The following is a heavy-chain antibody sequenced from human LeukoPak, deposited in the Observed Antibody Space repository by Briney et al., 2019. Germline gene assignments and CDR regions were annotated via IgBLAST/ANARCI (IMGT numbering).Heavy chain of an antibody. CDR3: ARGCGGDCYSSDDAFDI. CDR1: GGSISSGSYY. CDR2: IYTSGST. J-gene: IGHJ3*02. D-gene: IGHD2-21*02. Sequence: PSETLSLTCTVSGGSISSGSYYWSWIRQPAGKGLEWIGRIYTSGSTNYNPSLKSRVTISVDTSKNQFSLKLSSVTAADTAVYYCARGCGGDCYSSDDAFDIWGQGTMVTVSS. V-gene: IGHV4-61*02.